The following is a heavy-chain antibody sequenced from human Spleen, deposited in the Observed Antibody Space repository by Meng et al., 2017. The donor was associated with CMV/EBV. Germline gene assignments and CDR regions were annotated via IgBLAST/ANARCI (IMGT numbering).Heavy chain of an antibody. Sequence: SETLSLTCTVSGGSISSGDYYWSWIRQPPGKGLEWIGYIYYPGNTHYNPSLKSRVTISMDTFKNHFSLKLNSVTTADTAMYYCARPDHMGSTPHDPFDIWGQGTMVTVSS. V-gene: IGHV4-61*03. CDR1: GGSISSGDYY. CDR2: IYYPGNT. CDR3: ARPDHMGSTPHDPFDI. J-gene: IGHJ3*02. D-gene: IGHD1-26*01.